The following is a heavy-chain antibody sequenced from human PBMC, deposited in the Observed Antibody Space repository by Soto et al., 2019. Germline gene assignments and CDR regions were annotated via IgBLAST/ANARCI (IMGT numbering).Heavy chain of an antibody. CDR3: AREMYTYGGSPLDY. Sequence: ASVKVSCKTSGYPFTDYYVHWVRQAPGQGLEWMGFINTRTGSTSYTQKFQGRVTMNRDTSTSTVYLEVRSLRSADTAVYYCAREMYTYGGSPLDYWGQGTLVTISS. CDR2: INTRTGST. J-gene: IGHJ4*02. V-gene: IGHV1-46*01. D-gene: IGHD3-16*01. CDR1: GYPFTDYY.